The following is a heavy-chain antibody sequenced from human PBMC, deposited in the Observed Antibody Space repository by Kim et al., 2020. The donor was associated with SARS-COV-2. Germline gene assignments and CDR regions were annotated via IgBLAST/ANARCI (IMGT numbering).Heavy chain of an antibody. V-gene: IGHV3-33*01. CDR2: IWYDGSNK. J-gene: IGHJ4*02. D-gene: IGHD5-18*01. CDR3: ARAPLRGYSFDY. CDR1: GFTFSSYG. Sequence: GGSLRLSCAASGFTFSSYGMHWVRQAPGKGLEWVAVIWYDGSNKYYADSVKGRFTISRDNSKNTLYLQMNSLRAEDTAVYYCARAPLRGYSFDYWGQGTLVTVSS.